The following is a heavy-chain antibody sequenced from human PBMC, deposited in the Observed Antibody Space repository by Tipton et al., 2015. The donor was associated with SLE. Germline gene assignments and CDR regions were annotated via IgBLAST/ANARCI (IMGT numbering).Heavy chain of an antibody. V-gene: IGHV3-23*04. CDR2: ISGSGGST. J-gene: IGHJ6*04. D-gene: IGHD3-10*01. CDR3: ARGPSRMDV. CDR1: GGTFSSYA. Sequence: QLVQSGAEVKKPGSSVKVSCKASGGTFSSYAMSWVRQAPGKGLEWVSAISGSGGSTYYADSVKGRFTISRDNSKNTLYLQMNSLRAEDTAVYYCARGPSRMDVWGTGTTVTVSS.